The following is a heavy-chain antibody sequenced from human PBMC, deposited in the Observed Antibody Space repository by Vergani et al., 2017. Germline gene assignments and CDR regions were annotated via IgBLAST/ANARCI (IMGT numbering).Heavy chain of an antibody. CDR3: ARNLVHYYDSSGYPSAGDY. J-gene: IGHJ4*02. V-gene: IGHV7-4-1*02. CDR2: INTNTGNP. D-gene: IGHD3-22*01. Sequence: QVQLVQSGAEVKKPGASVKVSCKASGYTFTSYAMHWVRQAPGQRLEWMGWINTNTGNPTYAQGFTGRFVFSLDTPVSTAYLQISSLKAEDTAVYYCARNLVHYYDSSGYPSAGDYWGQGTLVTVSS. CDR1: GYTFTSYA.